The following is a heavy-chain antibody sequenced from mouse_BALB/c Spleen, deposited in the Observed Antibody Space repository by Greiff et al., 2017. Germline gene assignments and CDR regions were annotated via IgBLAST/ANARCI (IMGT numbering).Heavy chain of an antibody. D-gene: IGHD2-3*01. CDR1: GFTFSNYW. J-gene: IGHJ1*01. CDR2: IRLKSNNYAT. V-gene: IGHV6-6*02. CDR3: TRWLLAYWYFDV. Sequence: EVKVEESGGGLVQPGGSMKLSCVASGFTFSNYWMNWVRQSPEKGLEWVAEIRLKSNNYATHYAESVKGRFTISRDDSKSSVYLQMNNLRAEDTGIYYCTRWLLAYWYFDVWGAGTTVTVSS.